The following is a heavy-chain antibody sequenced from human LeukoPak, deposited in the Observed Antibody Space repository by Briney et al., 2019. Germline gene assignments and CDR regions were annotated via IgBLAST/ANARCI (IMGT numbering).Heavy chain of an antibody. J-gene: IGHJ4*02. CDR2: IIPVFGTT. CDR1: GGTFSTYA. Sequence: ASVKVSCKTSGGTFSTYAISWVRQAPGQGLEWMGGIIPVFGTTNYAQRFQGRVTITADESTATAYMDVRSLNSEDTAVYYCTRTLLFGMAPSRHDYWGQGTLVTVSS. V-gene: IGHV1-69*13. CDR3: TRTLLFGMAPSRHDY. D-gene: IGHD3-16*01.